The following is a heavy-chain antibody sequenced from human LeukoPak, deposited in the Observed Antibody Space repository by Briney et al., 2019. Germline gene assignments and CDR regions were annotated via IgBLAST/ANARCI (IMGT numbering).Heavy chain of an antibody. CDR3: ARALGSSGRPYYFDY. J-gene: IGHJ4*02. CDR1: GASISSSDYY. Sequence: KPSETLSLTCTVSGASISSSDYYWSWIRQPPGKGLEWIGYIYYSGSTYYNPSHKSRVTISVDTSKNQFSLKLSSVTAADTAVYYCARALGSSGRPYYFDYWGQGTLVTVST. D-gene: IGHD3-22*01. V-gene: IGHV4-30-4*08. CDR2: IYYSGST.